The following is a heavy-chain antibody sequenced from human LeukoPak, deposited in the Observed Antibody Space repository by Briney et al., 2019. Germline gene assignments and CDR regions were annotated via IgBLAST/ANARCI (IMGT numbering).Heavy chain of an antibody. D-gene: IGHD6-19*01. Sequence: SETLSLTCTVSGGSISSYYWSWIRQPPGKGLEWIGYIYYSGSTNYNPSLKSRVTISVDPSNNQFSLKLSSVTAADPAVYYCARGHSGWYYFDYWGQGTLVTVSS. CDR1: GGSISSYY. V-gene: IGHV4-59*01. J-gene: IGHJ4*02. CDR3: ARGHSGWYYFDY. CDR2: IYYSGST.